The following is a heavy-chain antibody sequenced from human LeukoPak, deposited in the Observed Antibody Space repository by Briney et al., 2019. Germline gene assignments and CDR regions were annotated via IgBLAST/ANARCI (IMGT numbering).Heavy chain of an antibody. CDR2: IYYSGST. Sequence: SETLSLTCTVSGGSISSGDYYWSWIRQPPGKGLEWIGYIYYSGSTYYNPSLKSRVTISVDTSKNQFSLKLSSVTAADTAVYYCARLESLRLSWADIVVVPASDYYYYYMDVWGKGTTVTVSS. CDR1: GGSISSGDYY. D-gene: IGHD2-2*01. J-gene: IGHJ6*03. V-gene: IGHV4-30-4*08. CDR3: ARLESLRLSWADIVVVPASDYYYYYMDV.